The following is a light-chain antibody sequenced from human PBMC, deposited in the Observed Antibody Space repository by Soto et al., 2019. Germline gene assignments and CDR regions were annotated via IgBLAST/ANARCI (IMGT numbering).Light chain of an antibody. CDR2: DAS. CDR1: QSVRSW. J-gene: IGKJ2*01. V-gene: IGKV1-5*01. Sequence: DIQMTQSPSTLSASVGDRVTITCRASQSVRSWLAWYQQKPGKAPNLLIYDASSLEGGVPSRFSGSGSGTDFTLTISSLQPDDFATYYCQQYNSYSYTFGQGTKLEI. CDR3: QQYNSYSYT.